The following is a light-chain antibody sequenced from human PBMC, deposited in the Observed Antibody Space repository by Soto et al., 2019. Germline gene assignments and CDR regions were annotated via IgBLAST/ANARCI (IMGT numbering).Light chain of an antibody. Sequence: DIQMTQSPSSLSASVGDRVTITCRASQSIGTYLNWYKQRPGKAPEHLIHSASTLQSGVPSRVSGSGSETDFTLSIGSLQPKDFATYFCQQSYIRPWTFGQGTKVEIK. V-gene: IGKV1-39*01. CDR3: QQSYIRPWT. CDR2: SAS. J-gene: IGKJ1*01. CDR1: QSIGTY.